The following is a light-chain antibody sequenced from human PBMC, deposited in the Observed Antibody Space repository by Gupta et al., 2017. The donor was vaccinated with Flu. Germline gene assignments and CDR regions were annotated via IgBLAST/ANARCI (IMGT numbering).Light chain of an antibody. CDR1: QSVSIY. CDR3: QQSYNLPLT. Sequence: DIQMTQSPSSLSATVGDTVSITCRASQSVSIYLNWYQYRPGKGPKLLIYTASSLQSGVPSRFGGSGSGTEFTLTISSLQPEDFATYYCQQSYNLPLTFGQGTRLEIK. CDR2: TAS. J-gene: IGKJ5*01. V-gene: IGKV1-39*01.